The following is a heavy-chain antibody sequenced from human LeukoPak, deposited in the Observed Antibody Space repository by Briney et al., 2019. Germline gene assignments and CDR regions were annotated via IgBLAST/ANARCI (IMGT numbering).Heavy chain of an antibody. CDR2: INHSGST. V-gene: IGHV4-34*01. CDR1: GGSFSGYY. D-gene: IGHD3-3*01. CDR3: ARDSPSIFGVVIGDFDY. J-gene: IGHJ4*02. Sequence: PSETLSLTCAVYGGSFSGYYWSWIRQPPGKGLEWIGEINHSGSTNYNPSLKSRVTISVDTSKNQFSLKLSSVTAADTAVYYCARDSPSIFGVVIGDFDYWGQGTLVTVSS.